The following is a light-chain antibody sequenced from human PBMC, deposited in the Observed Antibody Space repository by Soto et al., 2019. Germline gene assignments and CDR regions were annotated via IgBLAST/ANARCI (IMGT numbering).Light chain of an antibody. CDR1: SSNIGSNY. Sequence: QSVLTQPPSASGTPGQRVTISCSGSSSNIGSNYVYWYQQLPGTAPKLPIYRNNQRPSGVPDRFSGSKSGTSASLAISGLRSEDDADYYCAAWDDSLSGRVVFGGGTKVTVL. CDR3: AAWDDSLSGRVV. J-gene: IGLJ2*01. V-gene: IGLV1-47*01. CDR2: RNN.